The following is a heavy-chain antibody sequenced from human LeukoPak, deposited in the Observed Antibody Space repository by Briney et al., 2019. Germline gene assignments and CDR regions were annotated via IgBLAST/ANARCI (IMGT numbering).Heavy chain of an antibody. Sequence: SETLSLTRTVSGGSISSYYWSWIRQPPGKGLEWIGYIYYSGSTNYNPSLKSRVTISVDTSKNQFSLKLSSVTAADTAVYYCARNGRAYDILTGYCTGWFDPWGQGTLVTVSS. D-gene: IGHD3-9*01. CDR1: GGSISSYY. V-gene: IGHV4-59*01. CDR2: IYYSGST. CDR3: ARNGRAYDILTGYCTGWFDP. J-gene: IGHJ5*02.